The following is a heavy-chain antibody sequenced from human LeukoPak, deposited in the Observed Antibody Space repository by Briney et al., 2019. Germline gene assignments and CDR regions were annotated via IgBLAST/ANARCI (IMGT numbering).Heavy chain of an antibody. CDR1: GFTFSNYA. J-gene: IGHJ6*02. CDR3: ARTSILRYYGMDV. CDR2: ISGSGGST. Sequence: LTGGSLRLSCAASGFTFSNYAMSWVRQAPGKGLEWVSAISGSGGSTYYADSVKGRFTISRDNSKNTLYLQMNSLRAEDTAVYYCARTSILRYYGMDVWGQGTTVTVSS. V-gene: IGHV3-23*01. D-gene: IGHD2-21*01.